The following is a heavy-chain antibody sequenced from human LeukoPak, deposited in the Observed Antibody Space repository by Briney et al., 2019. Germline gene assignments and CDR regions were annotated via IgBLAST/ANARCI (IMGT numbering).Heavy chain of an antibody. J-gene: IGHJ3*02. CDR2: INPRGDTT. D-gene: IGHD6-19*01. V-gene: IGHV1-46*01. Sequence: ASVKVSCKASGYTFTGYYMHWVRQAPGQGPEWMGIINPRGDTTTYAQIFQGRVNITRDMSTNTVYMEPSSLRSDDTAVYCCARRRAGPEGAFDIWGQGTLVTVSS. CDR1: GYTFTGYY. CDR3: ARRRAGPEGAFDI.